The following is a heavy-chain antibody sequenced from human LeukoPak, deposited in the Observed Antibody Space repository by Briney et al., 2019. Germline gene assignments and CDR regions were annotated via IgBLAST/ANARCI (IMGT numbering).Heavy chain of an antibody. CDR2: IKSKTDGGTT. CDR1: GFTFSNAW. D-gene: IGHD4-17*01. V-gene: IGHV3-15*01. Sequence: PGGSLRLSCAASGFTFSNAWMSWVRQAPGKGLEWVGRIKSKTDGGTTDYAAPVKGRFTISRDDSKNTLYLQMNSLKTEDTAVYYCTTDPDDGDYGSQFDPWGQGTLVTVSS. J-gene: IGHJ5*02. CDR3: TTDPDDGDYGSQFDP.